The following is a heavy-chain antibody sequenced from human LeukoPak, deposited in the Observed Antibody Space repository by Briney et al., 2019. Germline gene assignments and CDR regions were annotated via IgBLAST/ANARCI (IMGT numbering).Heavy chain of an antibody. D-gene: IGHD6-13*01. V-gene: IGHV3-23*01. CDR2: ISGSGGST. Sequence: PGGSLRLSCAASGFTFSSYAMSWVRQAPGKGLEWVSAISGSGGSTYYADSVKGRFTISRDNAKNSLYLQMNSLRAEDTAVYYCARGPQAGSFDYWGQGTLVTVSS. J-gene: IGHJ4*02. CDR1: GFTFSSYA. CDR3: ARGPQAGSFDY.